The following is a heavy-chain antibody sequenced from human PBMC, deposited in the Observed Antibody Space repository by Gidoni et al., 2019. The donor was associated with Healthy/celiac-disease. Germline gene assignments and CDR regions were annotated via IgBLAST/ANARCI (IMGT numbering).Heavy chain of an antibody. J-gene: IGHJ4*02. CDR3: ARAVAVAGAEYYFDY. V-gene: IGHV4-38-2*02. CDR1: GYSISSGYY. CDR2: IYHSGST. Sequence: QVQLQESGPGLVKPSETLSLTCPVSGYSISSGYYWGWIRQPPGKGLEWIGSIYHSGSTYYNPSLKSRVTISVDTSKNQFSLKLSSVTAADTAVYYCARAVAVAGAEYYFDYWGQGTLVTVSS. D-gene: IGHD6-19*01.